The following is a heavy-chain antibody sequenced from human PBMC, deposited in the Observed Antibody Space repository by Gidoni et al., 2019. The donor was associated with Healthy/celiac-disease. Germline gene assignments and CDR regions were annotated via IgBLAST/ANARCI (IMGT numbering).Heavy chain of an antibody. CDR1: GFSLSNARMG. CDR3: ARGLYGDYGGYYFDY. J-gene: IGHJ4*02. Sequence: QVTLTESGPVLVKPTATLTLTCPVSGFSLSNARMGVSWIRQPPGKALEWLAHIFSNDEKSYSTSLKSRLTISKDTSKSQVVLTMTNMDPVDTATYYCARGLYGDYGGYYFDYWGQGTLVTVSS. D-gene: IGHD4-17*01. CDR2: IFSNDEK. V-gene: IGHV2-26*01.